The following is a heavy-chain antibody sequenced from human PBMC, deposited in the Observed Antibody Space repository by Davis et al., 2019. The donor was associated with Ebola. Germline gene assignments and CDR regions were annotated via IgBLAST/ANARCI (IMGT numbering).Heavy chain of an antibody. J-gene: IGHJ3*02. Sequence: AASVKVSCKASGGTFSSYAISWVRQAPGQGLEWMGRIIPILGIANYAQKFQGRVTITADKSTSTAYMELSSLRSEDTAVYYCATGRSGAAAMWHDAFDIWGQGTMVTVSS. CDR2: IIPILGIA. CDR1: GGTFSSYA. D-gene: IGHD2-2*01. V-gene: IGHV1-69*04. CDR3: ATGRSGAAAMWHDAFDI.